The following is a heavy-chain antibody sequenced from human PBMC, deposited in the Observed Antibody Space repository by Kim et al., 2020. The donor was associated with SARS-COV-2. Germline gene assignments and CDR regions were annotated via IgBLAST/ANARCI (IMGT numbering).Heavy chain of an antibody. CDR3: ARGGVFFDY. CDR1: GFTFSSYA. CDR2: ISYDGSNK. Sequence: GGYLRLSCAASGFTFSSYAMHWVRQAPGKGLEWVAVISYDGSNKYYADSVKGRFTISRDNSKNTLYLQMNSLRAEDTAVYYCARGGVFFDYWGQGTLVTVSS. D-gene: IGHD6-13*01. V-gene: IGHV3-30-3*01. J-gene: IGHJ4*02.